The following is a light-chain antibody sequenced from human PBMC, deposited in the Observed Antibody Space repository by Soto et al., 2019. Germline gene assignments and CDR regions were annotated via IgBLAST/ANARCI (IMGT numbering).Light chain of an antibody. CDR3: LHSRDSVST. CDR2: SAH. J-gene: IGKJ3*01. V-gene: IGKV3-20*01. Sequence: LTQSPGTLSLSPGERATLSCRASQSVSTLYMTWYQQKPGQAPRLLIYSAHTRAAGIPDRFSGTGSGTDFTLPISRLEPEDFALYYCLHSRDSVSTLGPRTKVDTK. CDR1: QSVSTLY.